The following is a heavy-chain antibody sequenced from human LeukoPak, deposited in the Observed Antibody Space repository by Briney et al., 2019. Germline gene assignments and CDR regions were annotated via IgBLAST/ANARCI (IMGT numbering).Heavy chain of an antibody. CDR1: EYTFTSYD. Sequence: ASVKVSCKASEYTFTSYDINWVRQATGQGLEWMGWMNPNSGNTGYAQKFQGRVTMTRNTSISTDYMELSSLRSEDTAVYYCARGREQWLNAFDIWGQGTMVTVSS. V-gene: IGHV1-8*01. CDR3: ARGREQWLNAFDI. D-gene: IGHD6-19*01. J-gene: IGHJ3*02. CDR2: MNPNSGNT.